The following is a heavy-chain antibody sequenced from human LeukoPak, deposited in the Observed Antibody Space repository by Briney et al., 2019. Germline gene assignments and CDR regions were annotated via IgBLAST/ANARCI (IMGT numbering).Heavy chain of an antibody. J-gene: IGHJ4*02. CDR2: ISGSGDGA. D-gene: IGHD2-2*01. Sequence: GGSLRLSCAASGFTFSNYAMSWVRQAPGKGLEWVSSISGSGDGAYHADSVKGRFTISRDISKNTLYLQMDSLRAGDTAVYYCAKSGGRGYCRSSSCYLINYWGQGTLVTVSS. CDR3: AKSGGRGYCRSSSCYLINY. V-gene: IGHV3-23*01. CDR1: GFTFSNYA.